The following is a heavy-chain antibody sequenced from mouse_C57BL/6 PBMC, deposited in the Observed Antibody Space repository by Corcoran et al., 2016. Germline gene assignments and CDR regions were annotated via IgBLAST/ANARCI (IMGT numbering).Heavy chain of an antibody. CDR3: ARSDGSSPLGYFDV. D-gene: IGHD1-1*01. CDR1: GYTFTDYY. V-gene: IGHV1-75*01. Sequence: QVQLQQSGPELVKPGASVKISCKASGYTFTDYYINWVKQRPGQGLEWIGWIFPGSGSTYYNEKFKGKATLTVDKSSSTAYMLLSSLTSEDSAVYFCARSDGSSPLGYFDVWGTGTTVTVSS. J-gene: IGHJ1*03. CDR2: IFPGSGST.